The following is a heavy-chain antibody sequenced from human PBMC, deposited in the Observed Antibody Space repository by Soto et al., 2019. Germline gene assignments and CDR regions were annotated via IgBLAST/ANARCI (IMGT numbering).Heavy chain of an antibody. Sequence: EVQLVESGGGLVQPGGSLRLSCAAYGYTFSSYWIHWVRQAPGKGLVWVSRVNNDGSGTAYADSVEGRFTISRDNAKNTVYLHLNSLRAEDTAVYYCGRGGSEHAMDVWGQGTTVTVSS. CDR1: GYTFSSYW. CDR3: GRGGSEHAMDV. V-gene: IGHV3-74*01. CDR2: VNNDGSGT. J-gene: IGHJ6*02.